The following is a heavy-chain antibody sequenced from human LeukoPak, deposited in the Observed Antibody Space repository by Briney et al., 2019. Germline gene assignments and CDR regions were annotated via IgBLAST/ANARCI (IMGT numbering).Heavy chain of an antibody. Sequence: GASVKVSCKASGYTFTAYYMYWVRQAPGQGLEWMGWINPDSGGTNYAQKFQGRVTLSRDTSISTAYMELSRLGSDDTAVYYCARVSGSYTLNYYYAMDVWGQGTTVTVSS. CDR1: GYTFTAYY. CDR3: ARVSGSYTLNYYYAMDV. J-gene: IGHJ6*02. V-gene: IGHV1-2*02. CDR2: INPDSGGT. D-gene: IGHD1-26*01.